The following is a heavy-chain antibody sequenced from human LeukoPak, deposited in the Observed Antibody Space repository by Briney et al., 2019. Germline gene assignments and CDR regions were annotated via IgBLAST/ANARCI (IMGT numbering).Heavy chain of an antibody. J-gene: IGHJ5*02. CDR3: VRDHSGWSLDP. V-gene: IGHV3-48*03. Sequence: GGSLRLSCAASGFTLSSYEMNWVRQAPGKGLEWISYINDSGNTRYYADSVKGRFTISRDNAKNSLYLQMNSLRAEDTAVYYCVRDHSGWSLDPWGQGTLVTVSS. CDR1: GFTLSSYE. CDR2: INDSGNTR. D-gene: IGHD6-19*01.